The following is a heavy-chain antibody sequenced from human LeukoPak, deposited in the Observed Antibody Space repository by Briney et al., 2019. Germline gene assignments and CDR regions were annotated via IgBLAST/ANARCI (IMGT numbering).Heavy chain of an antibody. Sequence: GGSLRLSCATSGFTFSNFGMHWVRQAPGKGLEWVAFIRHDTSDKYYADSVKGRFTISRDNSENTLYQQMNSLRAEDTALYSCAKNLANWGNLDYWGQGTLVTVSS. CDR1: GFTFSNFG. CDR2: IRHDTSDK. D-gene: IGHD7-27*01. V-gene: IGHV3-30*02. CDR3: AKNLANWGNLDY. J-gene: IGHJ4*02.